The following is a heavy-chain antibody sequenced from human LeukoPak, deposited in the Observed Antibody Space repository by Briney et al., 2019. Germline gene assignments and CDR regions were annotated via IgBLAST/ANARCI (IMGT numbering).Heavy chain of an antibody. V-gene: IGHV4-59*01. D-gene: IGHD2-2*01. CDR1: GGSMSSFY. CDR3: ARVVVPAASHYYNYYMDV. J-gene: IGHJ6*03. CDR2: ISDSGST. Sequence: PSETLSLTCSVSGGSMSSFYWSWIRQSQGQGLEWIGYISDSGSTDYNPSLGSRVTMSVDTSKTQFSLRLSSVTAADTAVYYCARVVVPAASHYYNYYMDVWGKGTTVTISS.